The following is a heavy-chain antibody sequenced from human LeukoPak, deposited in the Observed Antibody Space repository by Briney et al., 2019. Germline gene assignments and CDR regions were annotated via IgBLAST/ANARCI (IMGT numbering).Heavy chain of an antibody. CDR3: ARQVAVVEPTDPNWFDS. CDR1: GDSISSGRQY. Sequence: SETPSLTCTVAGDSISSGRQYWGWIRPPPGNGLEWIGSIFYSGRTYYTPSLKRRVTMSLGTSKNQFSLRLSSVTAADTAVYYCARQVAVVEPTDPNWFDSWGQGTLVTVSS. V-gene: IGHV4-39*07. CDR2: IFYSGRT. D-gene: IGHD2-21*01. J-gene: IGHJ5*01.